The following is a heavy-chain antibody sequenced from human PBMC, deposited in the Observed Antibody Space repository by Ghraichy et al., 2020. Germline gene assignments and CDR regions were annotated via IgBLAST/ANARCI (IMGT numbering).Heavy chain of an antibody. CDR1: GFTFSGSA. D-gene: IGHD6-13*01. Sequence: GESLNISCAASGFTFSGSAMHWVRQASGKGLEWVGRIRSKANSYATAYAASVKGRFTISRDDSKNTAYLQMNSLKTEDTAVYYCTGYSSSSQLPYWGQGTLVTVSS. CDR3: TGYSSSSQLPY. J-gene: IGHJ4*02. V-gene: IGHV3-73*01. CDR2: IRSKANSYAT.